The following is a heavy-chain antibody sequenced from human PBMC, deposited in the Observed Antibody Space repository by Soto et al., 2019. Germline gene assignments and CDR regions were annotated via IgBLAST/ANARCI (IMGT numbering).Heavy chain of an antibody. CDR1: GGSVSSGSYY. Sequence: QVQLQESGPGLVKPSETLSLTCTVSGGSVSSGSYYWSWIRQPPGKGLECIGYIYYSGSTNYNPSLKSLVTISVDTSKNQFSLKLSSVTAADTAVYYCARDQVGIAAAGPGYFDYWGQGTLVTVSS. CDR2: IYYSGST. J-gene: IGHJ4*02. D-gene: IGHD6-13*01. V-gene: IGHV4-61*01. CDR3: ARDQVGIAAAGPGYFDY.